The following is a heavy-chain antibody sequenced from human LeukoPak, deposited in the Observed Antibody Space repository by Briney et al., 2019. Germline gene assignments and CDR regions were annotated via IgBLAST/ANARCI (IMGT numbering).Heavy chain of an antibody. CDR3: ARGRPHNWFDP. V-gene: IGHV3-74*01. CDR2: ISADGSDA. J-gene: IGHJ5*02. CDR1: GLTFSNFW. Sequence: GGSLRLSCAASGLTFSNFWMHWVRQASGKGLVWVSRISADGSDAVYADSVKGRFTISRDNAKNTVHLQMNNLRAEDTAVYYCARGRPHNWFDPWGQGTLVTVSS.